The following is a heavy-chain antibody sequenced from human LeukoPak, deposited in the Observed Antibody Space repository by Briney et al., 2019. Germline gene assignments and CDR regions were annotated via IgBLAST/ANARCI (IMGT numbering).Heavy chain of an antibody. CDR1: GFTLSHYG. V-gene: IGHV3-33*01. Sequence: SGGSLRLSCAAAGFTLSHYGMHWVRQAPGKELEWVAVVWSDGTNQYYGDSVKGRFTISRDDSGNTVYLQMNSLRPEDTGVYYCARHTQRRLDYSNSLEYWGQGTPVTVST. CDR2: VWSDGTNQ. CDR3: ARHTQRRLDYSNSLEY. D-gene: IGHD4-11*01. J-gene: IGHJ4*02.